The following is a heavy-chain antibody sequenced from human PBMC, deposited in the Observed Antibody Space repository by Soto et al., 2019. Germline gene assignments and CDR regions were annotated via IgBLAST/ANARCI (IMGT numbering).Heavy chain of an antibody. Sequence: QVQLVESGGGVVQPGRSLRLSCAASGFTFSSYGMHWVRQAPGKGLEWVAVISYDGSNKYYADSVKGRFTISRDDSKNTLYLQMNSLRAEDTAVYYCAKGRWELPYWGQGTLVTVSS. V-gene: IGHV3-30*18. CDR2: ISYDGSNK. J-gene: IGHJ4*02. D-gene: IGHD1-26*01. CDR3: AKGRWELPY. CDR1: GFTFSSYG.